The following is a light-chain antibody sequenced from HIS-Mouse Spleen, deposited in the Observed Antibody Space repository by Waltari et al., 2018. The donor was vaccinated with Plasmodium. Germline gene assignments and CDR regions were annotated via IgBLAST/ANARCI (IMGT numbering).Light chain of an antibody. CDR2: EGS. V-gene: IGLV2-23*03. CDR3: CSYAGSSTFVV. J-gene: IGLJ2*01. CDR1: SSDVGSYNL. Sequence: QSALTQPASVSGSPGQSITISCTGTSSDVGSYNLVSWYQQHPGKAPKLRIYEGSKRPSGVSNRFSGSKSGNTASLTISGLQADDEADYYCCSYAGSSTFVVFGGGTKQTVL.